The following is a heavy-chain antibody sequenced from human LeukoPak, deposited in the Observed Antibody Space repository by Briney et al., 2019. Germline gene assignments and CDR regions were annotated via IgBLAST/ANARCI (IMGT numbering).Heavy chain of an antibody. V-gene: IGHV4-30-2*01. CDR2: IYHSGST. CDR3: ARGQFQETYYFDY. D-gene: IGHD6-19*01. J-gene: IGHJ4*02. CDR1: XGXXSSGXXS. Sequence: XXXLXXAVSXGXXSSGXXSXSWIRQPPGRGLEXIGYIYHSGSTYYNPSLKSRVTISVDRSKNQFSLKLSSVTAADTAVYYCARGQFQETYYFDYWGQGTLVTVSS.